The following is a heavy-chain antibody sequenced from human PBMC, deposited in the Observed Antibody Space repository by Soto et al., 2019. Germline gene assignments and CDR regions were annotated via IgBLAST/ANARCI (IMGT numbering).Heavy chain of an antibody. V-gene: IGHV4-34*01. D-gene: IGHD6-13*01. CDR2: INHSGST. J-gene: IGHJ6*02. CDR3: ARGRARGSSSWYGGYYYYGMDV. Sequence: SETLSLTCAVYGGSFSGYYWSWIRQPPGKGLEWIGEINHSGSTNYNPSLKSRVTISVDTSKNQFSLKLSSVAAADTAVYYCARGRARGSSSWYGGYYYYGMDVWGQGTTVTVSS. CDR1: GGSFSGYY.